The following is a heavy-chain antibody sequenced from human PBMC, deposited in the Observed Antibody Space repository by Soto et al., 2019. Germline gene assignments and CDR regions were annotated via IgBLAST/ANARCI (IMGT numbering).Heavy chain of an antibody. CDR1: GGSISSSSYY. J-gene: IGHJ4*02. Sequence: QLQLQESGPGLVKPSETLSLTCTVSGGSISSSSYYWGWIRQPPGKGLEWIGSIDYSGSTYYNPSLKSRVTIPVHTSKNQFCLKLSSVTAAEPAVYYCVNLVVVAAPVDYWGQGTLVSVSS. V-gene: IGHV4-39*01. D-gene: IGHD2-15*01. CDR3: VNLVVVAAPVDY. CDR2: IDYSGST.